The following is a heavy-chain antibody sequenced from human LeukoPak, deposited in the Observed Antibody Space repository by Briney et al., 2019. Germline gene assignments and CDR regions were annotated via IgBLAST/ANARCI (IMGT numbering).Heavy chain of an antibody. J-gene: IGHJ4*02. D-gene: IGHD3-9*01. CDR2: ISAYNGNT. Sequence: GASVKVSCKASGYTFTSYGISRVRQAPGQGLEWMGWISAYNGNTNYAQKLQGRVTMTTDTSTSTAYMELRSLRSDDTAVYYCARASRLLRYFDWLLPNDYWGQGTLVTVPS. CDR3: ARASRLLRYFDWLLPNDY. CDR1: GYTFTSYG. V-gene: IGHV1-18*01.